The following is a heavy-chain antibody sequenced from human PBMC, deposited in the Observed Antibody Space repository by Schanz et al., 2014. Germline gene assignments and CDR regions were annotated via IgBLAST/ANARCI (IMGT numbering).Heavy chain of an antibody. Sequence: EMQLLESGGGLAQPGGSLRLSCAASGFTLSNYAMSWVRQAPGKGLEWVANIKEDGSVKDYVDSVKGRFTISRDNAKNSLYLEMNSLRAEDTALYYCARDRRNADLDYWGQGTLVTVSS. CDR2: IKEDGSVK. CDR3: ARDRRNADLDY. J-gene: IGHJ4*02. D-gene: IGHD1-1*01. V-gene: IGHV3-7*01. CDR1: GFTLSNYA.